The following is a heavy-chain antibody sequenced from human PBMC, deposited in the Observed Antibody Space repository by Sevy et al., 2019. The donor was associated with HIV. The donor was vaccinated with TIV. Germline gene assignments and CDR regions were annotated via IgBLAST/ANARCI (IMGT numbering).Heavy chain of an antibody. V-gene: IGHV3-21*01. D-gene: IGHD6-19*01. CDR1: GFIFNSYS. Sequence: GGSLRLSCAASGFIFNSYSMNWVRQAPGKELEWVSFISSNSDHIYDADSVRGRFTISRDNAKNSLFLQMNSLRAEDTAVYYCAREHSPSFGLVLRGWFDPWGQGTPVTVSS. CDR2: ISSNSDHI. J-gene: IGHJ5*02. CDR3: AREHSPSFGLVLRGWFDP.